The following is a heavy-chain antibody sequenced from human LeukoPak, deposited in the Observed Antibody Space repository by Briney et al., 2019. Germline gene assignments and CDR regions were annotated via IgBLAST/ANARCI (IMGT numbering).Heavy chain of an antibody. V-gene: IGHV4-34*01. D-gene: IGHD6-6*01. CDR2: INHSGST. Sequence: SETLSLTCAVYGGSFSGYYWSWIRQPPGKGLEWIGEINHSGSTNYNPSLKSRVTISVDTSKSQFSLKLSSVTAADTAVYYCARVDSWYYYYYMDVWGKGTTVTVSS. J-gene: IGHJ6*03. CDR1: GGSFSGYY. CDR3: ARVDSWYYYYYMDV.